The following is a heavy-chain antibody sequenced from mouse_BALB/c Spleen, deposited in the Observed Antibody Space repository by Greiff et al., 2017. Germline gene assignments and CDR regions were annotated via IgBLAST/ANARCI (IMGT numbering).Heavy chain of an antibody. CDR2: ISYDGSN. CDR3: AGDYGAMDY. D-gene: IGHD1-1*02. Sequence: EVKLQESGPGLVKPSQSLSLTCSVTGYSITSGYYWNWIRQFPGNKLEWMGYISYDGSNNYNPSLKNRISITRDTSKNQFFLKLNSVTTEDTATYYCAGDYGAMDYWGQGTSVTVSS. J-gene: IGHJ4*01. CDR1: GYSITSGYY. V-gene: IGHV3-6*02.